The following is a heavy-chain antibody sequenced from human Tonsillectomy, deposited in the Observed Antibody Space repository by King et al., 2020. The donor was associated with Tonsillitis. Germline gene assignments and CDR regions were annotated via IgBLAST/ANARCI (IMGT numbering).Heavy chain of an antibody. CDR1: GGSISSGNYY. CDR2: IYSSGST. CDR3: ARDVPASGTKCDP. D-gene: IGHD2-8*01. J-gene: IGHJ5*02. Sequence: LQLQESGPGLVRPSQTLSLTCTVSGGSISSGNYYWSWIRQPAGKGLEWIGRIYSSGSTDYNPSLKSRITMTVDTSKNLFSLRLTPVTAADTAVYYCARDVPASGTKCDPWGQGTLVTVSS. V-gene: IGHV4-61*02.